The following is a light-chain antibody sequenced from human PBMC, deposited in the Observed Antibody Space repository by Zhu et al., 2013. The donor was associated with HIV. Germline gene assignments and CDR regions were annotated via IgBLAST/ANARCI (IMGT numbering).Light chain of an antibody. CDR2: AAS. J-gene: IGKJ5*01. CDR1: QDIRHD. Sequence: DIQMTQSPPSLSASVGDRVTITCRASQDIRHDLGWFQQKPGKAPKRLIYAASSLQSGVPSRFSGSGFTLTISSLQPEDFATYYCLQHNSYPSITFGQGTRLEI. V-gene: IGKV1-17*01. CDR3: LQHNSYPSIT.